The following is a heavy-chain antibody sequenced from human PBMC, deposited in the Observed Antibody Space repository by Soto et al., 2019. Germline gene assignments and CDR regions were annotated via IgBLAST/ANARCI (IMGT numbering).Heavy chain of an antibody. CDR2: IYYSGST. D-gene: IGHD2-2*01. J-gene: IGHJ6*02. Sequence: SETLSLTCTVSGGSISSYYWSWIRQPPGKGLEWIGYIYYSGSTNYNPSLKSRVTISVDTSKNQFSLKLSSVTAADTAVYYCARDLGGCSSTSCYYGMDVWGQGTTVTVSS. CDR1: GGSISSYY. V-gene: IGHV4-59*01. CDR3: ARDLGGCSSTSCYYGMDV.